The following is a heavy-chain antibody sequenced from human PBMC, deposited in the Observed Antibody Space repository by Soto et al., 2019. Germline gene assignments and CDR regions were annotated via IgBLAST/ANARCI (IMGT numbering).Heavy chain of an antibody. Sequence: SVKVSCKASGGTFSSYAISWVRQAPGQGLEWMGGIIPIFGTAIYAQKFQGRVTITADESTSTAYMELSSLRSEDTAVYYCVSGSGYCSSTSCYVDAFDIWGQGTMVTVSS. D-gene: IGHD2-2*01. CDR1: GGTFSSYA. CDR2: IIPIFGTA. CDR3: VSGSGYCSSTSCYVDAFDI. J-gene: IGHJ3*02. V-gene: IGHV1-69*13.